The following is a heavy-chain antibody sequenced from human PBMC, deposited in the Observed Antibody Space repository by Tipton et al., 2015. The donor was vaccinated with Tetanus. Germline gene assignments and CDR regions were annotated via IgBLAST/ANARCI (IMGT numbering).Heavy chain of an antibody. J-gene: IGHJ4*02. V-gene: IGHV4-59*12. CDR1: GGSISSYY. Sequence: TLSLTCTVSGGSISSYYWSWIRQPPGKGLEWLGYIYYSGSTYYNPSLKSRVTISVDTSKNQFSLKLSSVTAADTAVYYCARARITIFGVVIPLYYFDYWGQGTLVTVSS. CDR2: IYYSGST. D-gene: IGHD3-3*01. CDR3: ARARITIFGVVIPLYYFDY.